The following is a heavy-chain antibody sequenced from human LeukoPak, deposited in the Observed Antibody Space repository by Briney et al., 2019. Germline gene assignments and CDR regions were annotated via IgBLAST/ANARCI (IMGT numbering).Heavy chain of an antibody. Sequence: SETLSLTCTVSGGSISSYYWSWIRQPPGKGLEWIGYIYYSGSTNYNPSLKSRVTISVDTSKNQFSLKLSSVTAADTAVYYCARSRYYYDSSGPGNYYYYKDVWGKGTTVTVSS. CDR2: IYYSGST. J-gene: IGHJ6*03. D-gene: IGHD3-22*01. V-gene: IGHV4-59*01. CDR1: GGSISSYY. CDR3: ARSRYYYDSSGPGNYYYYKDV.